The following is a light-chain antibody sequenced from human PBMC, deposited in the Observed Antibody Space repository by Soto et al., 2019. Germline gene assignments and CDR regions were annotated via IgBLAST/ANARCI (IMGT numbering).Light chain of an antibody. CDR2: KAS. V-gene: IGKV1-5*03. J-gene: IGKJ4*01. CDR3: QQYNSYSL. CDR1: QSISSW. Sequence: DIQMTQTTSTLSASGGECGTITWRASQSISSWLAWYQQKPGKAPKLLIYKASSLESGVPSMFSGSGSGTEFTLTISSLQPDDSATYYCQQYNSYSLFGGGTKVDIK.